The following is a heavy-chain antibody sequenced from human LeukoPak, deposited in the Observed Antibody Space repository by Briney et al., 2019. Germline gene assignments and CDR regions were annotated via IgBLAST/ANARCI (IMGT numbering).Heavy chain of an antibody. D-gene: IGHD3-22*01. J-gene: IGHJ3*02. Sequence: PGGSLRLSCTASRFSFSKSWMHGVRQAPGKGLVWVSRINLDTSVTTYADSVKGRFTISRDNAKNTLYLQMSSLRGDDTAVYYCARKGYYSQAFDMWGQGTMVTVSS. CDR3: ARKGYYSQAFDM. CDR2: INLDTSVT. V-gene: IGHV3-74*01. CDR1: RFSFSKSW.